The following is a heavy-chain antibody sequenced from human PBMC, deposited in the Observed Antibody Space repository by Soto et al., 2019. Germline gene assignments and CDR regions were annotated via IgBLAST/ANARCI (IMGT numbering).Heavy chain of an antibody. CDR3: AKNSHWLLSQYYFDY. CDR2: ISASGGST. CDR1: GFTFSNYA. J-gene: IGHJ4*02. Sequence: PGGSLRLSCAASGFTFSNYAMSWVRQAPGKGLEWVSAISASGGSTYSAESVKGRSTISRDNSKNTLYLQVDSLRAEDTAVYYCAKNSHWLLSQYYFDYWGQGTLVTVSS. D-gene: IGHD3-9*01. V-gene: IGHV3-23*01.